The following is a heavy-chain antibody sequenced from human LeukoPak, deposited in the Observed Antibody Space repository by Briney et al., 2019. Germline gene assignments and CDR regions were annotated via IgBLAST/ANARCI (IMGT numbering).Heavy chain of an antibody. V-gene: IGHV3-43*01. Sequence: GGSLRLSCAASGFTFDDYTMHWVRQAPGKGLEWVSLISWDGGSTYYADSVKGRFTISRDNSKNSLYLQMNSLRTEDTALYYCAKDRSYSYGSYYYGMDVWGQGTTVTVSS. J-gene: IGHJ6*02. CDR3: AKDRSYSYGSYYYGMDV. CDR2: ISWDGGST. D-gene: IGHD5-18*01. CDR1: GFTFDDYT.